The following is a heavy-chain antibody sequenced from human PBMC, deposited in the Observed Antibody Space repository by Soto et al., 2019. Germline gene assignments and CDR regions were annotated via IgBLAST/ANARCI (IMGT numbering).Heavy chain of an antibody. CDR3: ARRTRGDGYTSYYYGMDV. Sequence: EVQLVQSGAEVKKPGESLRISCKGSGYSFTSYWISWVRQMPGKGLEWMGRIDPSDSYTNYSPSFQGHVTISADKSISTAYLQWSSLKASDTAMYYCARRTRGDGYTSYYYGMDVWGQGTTVTVSS. CDR1: GYSFTSYW. V-gene: IGHV5-10-1*01. J-gene: IGHJ6*02. CDR2: IDPSDSYT. D-gene: IGHD5-12*01.